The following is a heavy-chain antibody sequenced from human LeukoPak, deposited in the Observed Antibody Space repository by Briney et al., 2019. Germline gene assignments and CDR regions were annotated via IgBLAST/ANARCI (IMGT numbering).Heavy chain of an antibody. CDR3: ARVNDILTGYFFDY. Sequence: ASVKVSCKASGGTFSSYAISWVRQAPGQGLEWMGGIIPIFGTANYAQKFQGRVTITADESTSTAYMELSSLRSEGTAVYYCARVNDILTGYFFDYWGQGTLVTVSS. D-gene: IGHD3-9*01. V-gene: IGHV1-69*13. J-gene: IGHJ4*02. CDR2: IIPIFGTA. CDR1: GGTFSSYA.